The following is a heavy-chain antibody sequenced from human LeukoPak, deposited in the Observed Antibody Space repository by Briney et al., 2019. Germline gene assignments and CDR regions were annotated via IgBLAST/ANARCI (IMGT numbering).Heavy chain of an antibody. Sequence: GESLKISCKGSGYSFTSYWIGWVRPMPGKGLEWMGIIYPGDSDTRYSPSFQGQVTISADKSISTAYLRWGSLKASDTAMYYRARSTTADYYYYMDVWGKGTTVTVSS. V-gene: IGHV5-51*01. CDR2: IYPGDSDT. CDR1: GYSFTSYW. CDR3: ARSTTADYYYYMDV. J-gene: IGHJ6*03. D-gene: IGHD1-14*01.